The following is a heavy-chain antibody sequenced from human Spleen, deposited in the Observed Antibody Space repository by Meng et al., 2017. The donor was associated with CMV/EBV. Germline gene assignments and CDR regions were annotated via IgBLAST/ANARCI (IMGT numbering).Heavy chain of an antibody. CDR3: ARGVNRATMIVVVTHYAFDI. V-gene: IGHV7-4-1*01. Sequence: ASVKVSCKASGYTFNNYAMNWVRQAPGQGLEWMGWINTNTGNPTYAQGFTGRFVFSLDTSVSTAYLQICTLKAGDTAVYYCARGVNRATMIVVVTHYAFDIWGQGTMVTVSS. CDR1: GYTFNNYA. J-gene: IGHJ3*02. D-gene: IGHD3-22*01. CDR2: INTNTGNP.